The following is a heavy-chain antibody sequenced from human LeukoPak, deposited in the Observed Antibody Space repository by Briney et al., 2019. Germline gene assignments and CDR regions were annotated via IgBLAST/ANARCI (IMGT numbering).Heavy chain of an antibody. D-gene: IGHD6-19*01. CDR2: INPSGGST. CDR1: GDTFTSYY. Sequence: ASVKVSCKASGDTFTSYYMHWVRQAPGQGLEWMGIINPSGGSTSYAQKFQGRVTMTRDTSTSTVYMELSSLRSEDTAVYYCACGSRPSGWRTGAFDYWGQGTLVTVSS. J-gene: IGHJ4*02. CDR3: ACGSRPSGWRTGAFDY. V-gene: IGHV1-46*01.